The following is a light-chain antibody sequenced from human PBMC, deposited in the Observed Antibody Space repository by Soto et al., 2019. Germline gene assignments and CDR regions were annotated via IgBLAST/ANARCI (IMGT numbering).Light chain of an antibody. J-gene: IGLJ2*01. CDR2: EVS. V-gene: IGLV2-8*01. CDR1: SSDVGGYNF. CDR3: TSYAGSNIPVV. Sequence: QSVLTQPPSASGAPGESVTISNTGTSSDVGGYNFVSWYQQHPGKAHKLMIYEVSKRPSGVPDRFSGSKSGNTASLTVSGLQADDEADYYCTSYAGSNIPVVFGGGTKVTVL.